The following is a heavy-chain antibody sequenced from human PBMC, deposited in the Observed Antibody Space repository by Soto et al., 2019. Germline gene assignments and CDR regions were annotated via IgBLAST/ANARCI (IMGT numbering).Heavy chain of an antibody. CDR3: AKDPGIAARAGDY. Sequence: QVQLVESGGGVVQPGRSLRLSCAASGFTFSSYGMHWVRQAPGKGLEWVAVISYDGSNKYYADSVKGRFTISRDNSKNTLYRQMNSLRAEDTAVYYCAKDPGIAARAGDYWGQGTLVTVSS. D-gene: IGHD6-6*01. V-gene: IGHV3-30*18. CDR2: ISYDGSNK. CDR1: GFTFSSYG. J-gene: IGHJ4*02.